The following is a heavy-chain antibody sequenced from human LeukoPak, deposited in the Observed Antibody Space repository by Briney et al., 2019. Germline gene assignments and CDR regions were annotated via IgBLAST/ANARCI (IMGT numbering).Heavy chain of an antibody. V-gene: IGHV4-30-2*01. D-gene: IGHD5-18*01. CDR2: IYHSGST. Sequence: PSQTLSLTCAVSGGSIISGGYSWSWILQPPGKGLEWIGYIYHSGSTYYNPSLKSRVTISVDRSKNQFSLKLSSVTAADTAVYYCASSAAMADGFDYWGQGTLVTVSS. CDR3: ASSAAMADGFDY. CDR1: GGSIISGGYS. J-gene: IGHJ4*02.